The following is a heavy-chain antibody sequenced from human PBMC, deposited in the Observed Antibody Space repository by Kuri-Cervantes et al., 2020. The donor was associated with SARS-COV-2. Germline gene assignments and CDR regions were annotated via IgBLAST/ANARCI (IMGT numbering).Heavy chain of an antibody. J-gene: IGHJ4*02. Sequence: ASVKVSCKASGYTFTSYGISWVRQAPGQGLEWMGWISAYNGNTNYAQNFQGRIAFTRDTSINTVYMELSSLTSEDTAVYYCARGITAGVDYWDQGTLVTVSS. V-gene: IGHV1-18*01. CDR1: GYTFTSYG. CDR2: ISAYNGNT. CDR3: ARGITAGVDY. D-gene: IGHD6-13*01.